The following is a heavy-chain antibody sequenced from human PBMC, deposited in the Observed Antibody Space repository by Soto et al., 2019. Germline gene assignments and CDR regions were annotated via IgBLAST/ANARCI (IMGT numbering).Heavy chain of an antibody. CDR3: ARDWLGGYEGGWFDP. D-gene: IGHD5-12*01. Sequence: GASVKVSCKASGYTFTSYGISWVRQAPGQGLEWMGWISAYNGNTNYAQKLQGRVTMTTDTSTSTAYMELRSLRSDDTAVYYCARDWLGGYEGGWFDPWGQGTLVTVSS. CDR1: GYTFTSYG. J-gene: IGHJ5*02. V-gene: IGHV1-18*01. CDR2: ISAYNGNT.